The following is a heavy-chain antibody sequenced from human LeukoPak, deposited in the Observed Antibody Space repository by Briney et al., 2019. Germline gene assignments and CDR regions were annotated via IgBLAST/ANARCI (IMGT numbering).Heavy chain of an antibody. Sequence: SETLSLTCTVSGASTSTSSNYWACIRQPQGKGLDLTSSINYSGSTYYSPYLKSRVPISVDTSKDKFSLKLRSVTAADTAVYYCARVKAPIHWCDSSGYIDYWGQGTLVTVFS. CDR1: GASTSTSSNY. CDR2: INYSGST. J-gene: IGHJ4*02. V-gene: IGHV4-39*07. CDR3: ARVKAPIHWCDSSGYIDY. D-gene: IGHD3-22*01.